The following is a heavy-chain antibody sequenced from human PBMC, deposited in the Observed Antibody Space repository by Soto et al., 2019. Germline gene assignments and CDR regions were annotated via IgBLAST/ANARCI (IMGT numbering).Heavy chain of an antibody. CDR1: GFTFGDYA. J-gene: IGHJ5*02. V-gene: IGHV3-49*03. CDR2: IRSKAYGGTT. CDR3: TGQPYGSGGYWWFDP. Sequence: EVQLVESGGGLVQPGRSLRLSCTASGFTFGDYAMSWFRQAPGKGLEWVGFIRSKAYGGTTEYAASVKGRFTISRDDSKSIAYLQMNSLKAEDTAVYNCTGQPYGSGGYWWFDPWGQGALVTVSS. D-gene: IGHD3-10*01.